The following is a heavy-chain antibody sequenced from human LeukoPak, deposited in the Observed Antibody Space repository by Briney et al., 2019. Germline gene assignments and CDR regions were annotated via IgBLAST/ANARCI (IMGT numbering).Heavy chain of an antibody. Sequence: PGRSLRLSCAASGFTFSSYAMSWVRQAPGKGLEWASAISSSGGSTYYADSVKGRFTISRDNPKNTLYLQMNSLRAEDTAVYYCAKDGGSWYDSSGYFDYWGQGTLVTVSS. V-gene: IGHV3-23*01. CDR2: ISSSGGST. CDR1: GFTFSSYA. J-gene: IGHJ4*02. CDR3: AKDGGSWYDSSGYFDY. D-gene: IGHD3-22*01.